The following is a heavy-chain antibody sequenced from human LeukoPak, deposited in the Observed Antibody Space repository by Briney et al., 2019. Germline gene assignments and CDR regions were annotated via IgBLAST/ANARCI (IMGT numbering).Heavy chain of an antibody. Sequence: GGSMRLSCAASGFTFSKYWMLWVRQAPGKGLESVSRINTDGTVTTYADSVKGRFTVSRDNADNTMFLQMNSVRDEDTAVYYCATKQWLAPPPDSWGQGTPVTVSS. CDR2: INTDGTVT. CDR1: GFTFSKYW. V-gene: IGHV3-74*01. CDR3: ATKQWLAPPPDS. D-gene: IGHD6-19*01. J-gene: IGHJ4*02.